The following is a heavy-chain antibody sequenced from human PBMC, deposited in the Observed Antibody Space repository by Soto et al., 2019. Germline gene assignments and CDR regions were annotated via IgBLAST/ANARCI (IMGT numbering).Heavy chain of an antibody. CDR1: GYTFTSYA. Sequence: GASVKVSCKASGYTFTSYAMHWVRQAPGQRLEWMGWINAGNGNTKYSQKFQGRVTITRDTSASTAYMELSSLRSEDTAVYYCARDGYSGYDLVYYFDYWGQGTLVPVSS. CDR3: ARDGYSGYDLVYYFDY. V-gene: IGHV1-3*01. J-gene: IGHJ4*02. D-gene: IGHD5-12*01. CDR2: INAGNGNT.